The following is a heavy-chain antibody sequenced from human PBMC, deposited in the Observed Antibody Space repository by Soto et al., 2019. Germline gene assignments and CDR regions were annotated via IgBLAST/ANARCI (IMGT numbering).Heavy chain of an antibody. V-gene: IGHV4-31*03. CDR2: IYYSGST. J-gene: IGHJ4*02. CDR1: GGSISSGGYY. Sequence: SETLSLTCTVSGGSISSGGYYWSWIRQHPGKGLEWIGYIYYSGSTYYNPSLKSRVTISVDTSKNQFSLKLSSVTAADTAVYYCARVSGRSGYYSYYFDYWGQGTLVTVSS. CDR3: ARVSGRSGYYSYYFDY. D-gene: IGHD3-22*01.